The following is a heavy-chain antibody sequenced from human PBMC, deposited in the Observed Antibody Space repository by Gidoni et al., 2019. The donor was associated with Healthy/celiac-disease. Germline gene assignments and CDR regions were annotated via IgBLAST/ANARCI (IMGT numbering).Heavy chain of an antibody. CDR3: ARQGNTVSHRALYAFDI. V-gene: IGHV5-51*01. CDR1: GYSFTSYW. CDR2: IYPGDSDT. D-gene: IGHD4-17*01. J-gene: IGHJ3*02. Sequence: EVQLVQSGAEVKKPGESLKISCKGSGYSFTSYWIGWVLQMPGKVLEWMGIIYPGDSDTRYSPSFQGQVTISADKSISTAYLQWSSLKASDTAMYYCARQGNTVSHRALYAFDIWGQGTMVTVSS.